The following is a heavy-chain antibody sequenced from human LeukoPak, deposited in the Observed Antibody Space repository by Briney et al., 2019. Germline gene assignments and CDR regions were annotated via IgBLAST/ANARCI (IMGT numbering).Heavy chain of an antibody. CDR3: AKGGPGSGWYYFDY. CDR2: ISGSGDTT. Sequence: PGGSLRLSCAASGFTFRSYAMSWVRLAPGKGLEWVSGISGSGDTTYYADSVKGRFTISRDNSKNTLYLLLSSLRADDTAVYYCAKGGPGSGWYYFDYWGQGTLVTVSS. J-gene: IGHJ4*02. CDR1: GFTFRSYA. V-gene: IGHV3-23*01. D-gene: IGHD6-19*01.